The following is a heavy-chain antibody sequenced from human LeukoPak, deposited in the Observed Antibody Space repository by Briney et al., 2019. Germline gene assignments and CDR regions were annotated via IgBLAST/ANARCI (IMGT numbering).Heavy chain of an antibody. CDR1: GGSISSYY. D-gene: IGHD3-10*01. J-gene: IGHJ3*02. CDR2: IYYSGST. Sequence: SETLSLTCTVSGGSISSYYWSWIRQPPGKGLEWIGYIYYSGSTNTNPSLKSRVTMSVDTSKNHFSLNLSSVTAADTAVYYCARELSGAFDIWGQGTMVTVSS. CDR3: ARELSGAFDI. V-gene: IGHV4-59*01.